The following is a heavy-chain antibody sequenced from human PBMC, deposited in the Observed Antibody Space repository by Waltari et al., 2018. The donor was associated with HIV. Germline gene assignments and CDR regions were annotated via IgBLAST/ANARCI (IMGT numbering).Heavy chain of an antibody. J-gene: IGHJ4*02. D-gene: IGHD3-10*01. CDR3: VRHWVYGSVPSAIRTFDN. Sequence: QLQMQESGPGLVKPSETLSLTCSVSGDSISDTPFYWGWIRQPPGKGREWIGSSSYSGTTYSKASLSSRVIVSVDTPKNQFSLHLRSVTAADTAVYYCVRHWVYGSVPSAIRTFDNWGQGTLVTVSS. V-gene: IGHV4-39*01. CDR1: GDSISDTPFY. CDR2: SSYSGTT.